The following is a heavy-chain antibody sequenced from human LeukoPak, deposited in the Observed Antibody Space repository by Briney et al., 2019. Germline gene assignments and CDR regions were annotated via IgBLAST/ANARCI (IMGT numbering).Heavy chain of an antibody. V-gene: IGHV3-23*01. CDR3: ARVLPHRYYYDTSGHPPAFDI. J-gene: IGHJ3*02. CDR2: IRDIGIST. Sequence: GGSLRLSCAASGFTFSSFAMSWVRQAPGKGLEWISDIRDIGISTNYADSVKGRFTISRDNSKNMLNLQMNSLRLEDTAVYFCARVLPHRYYYDTSGHPPAFDIWGQGTMVTVSS. D-gene: IGHD3-22*01. CDR1: GFTFSSFA.